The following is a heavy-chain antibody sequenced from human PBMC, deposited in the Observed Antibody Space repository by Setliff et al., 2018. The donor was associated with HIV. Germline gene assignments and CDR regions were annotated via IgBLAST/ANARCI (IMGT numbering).Heavy chain of an antibody. CDR2: INWNGGGT. CDR3: ARDRAYASFDY. CDR1: GFTFDDYG. V-gene: IGHV3-20*04. J-gene: IGHJ4*02. Sequence: PGGSLRLSCAASGFTFDDYGMSWVRQVPGKGLEWVSSINWNGGGTDYADSVKGRFTISRDSAKNSLYLQVNSLRAEDTAVYYCARDRAYASFDYWGQGALVTVSS. D-gene: IGHD3-16*01.